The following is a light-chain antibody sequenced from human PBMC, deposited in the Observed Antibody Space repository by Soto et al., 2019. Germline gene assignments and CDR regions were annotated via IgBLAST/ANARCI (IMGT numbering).Light chain of an antibody. CDR1: QSVDGY. V-gene: IGKV3D-15*02. CDR2: GAS. J-gene: IGKJ5*01. CDR3: QQYGSSPIT. Sequence: EVVMTQSPDTLSVSLGESATLSCRASQSVDGYLAWYQQKPGQAPRLLIYGASRRATGIPARFSGSGSATEFTLTISSLQSEDFAVYYCQQYGSSPITFGQGTRLEIK.